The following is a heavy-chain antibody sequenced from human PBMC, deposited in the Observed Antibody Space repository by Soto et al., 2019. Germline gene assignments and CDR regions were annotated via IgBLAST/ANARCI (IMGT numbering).Heavy chain of an antibody. CDR2: ISGSGGST. CDR1: GFTFSSYA. V-gene: IGHV3-23*01. D-gene: IGHD2-15*01. J-gene: IGHJ5*02. CDR3: AKVVRGYCSGGSCYPSLPSWTNWFDP. Sequence: GGSLRLSCAASGFTFSSYAMSWVRQAPGKGLEWVPAISGSGGSTYYADSVKGRFTISRDNSKNTLYLQMNSLRAEDTAVYYCAKVVRGYCSGGSCYPSLPSWTNWFDPWGQGTLDTVSS.